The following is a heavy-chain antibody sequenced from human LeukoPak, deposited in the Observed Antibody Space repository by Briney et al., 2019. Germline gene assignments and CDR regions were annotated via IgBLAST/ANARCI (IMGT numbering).Heavy chain of an antibody. CDR2: INHSGST. Sequence: SETLSLTCTVSGGSISSGGYYWSWIRQPPGKGLEWIGEINHSGSTNYNPSLKSRVTISVDTSKNQFSLKLSSVTAADTAVYYCAIAGSSSTYNWFDPWGQGTLVTVSS. J-gene: IGHJ5*02. CDR3: AIAGSSSTYNWFDP. CDR1: GGSISSGGYY. V-gene: IGHV4-39*07. D-gene: IGHD6-6*01.